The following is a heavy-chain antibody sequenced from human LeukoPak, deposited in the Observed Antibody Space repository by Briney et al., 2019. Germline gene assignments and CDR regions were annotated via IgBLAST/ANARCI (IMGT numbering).Heavy chain of an antibody. D-gene: IGHD3-10*02. CDR2: ISSSSGYI. CDR3: ARPGLRSEFDY. Sequence: GGSLRLSCAASGFTFSSYNMNWVRQAPGKGLEWISSISSSSGYIYYADSVKGRFTISRDNAKNSLYLQMNSLRAEDTAVYYCARPGLRSEFDYWGQGTLVTVSS. J-gene: IGHJ4*02. CDR1: GFTFSSYN. V-gene: IGHV3-21*04.